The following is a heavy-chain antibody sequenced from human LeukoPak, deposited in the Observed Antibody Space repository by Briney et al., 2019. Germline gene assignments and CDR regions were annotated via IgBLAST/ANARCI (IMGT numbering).Heavy chain of an antibody. V-gene: IGHV4-38-2*01. CDR2: IYKSGST. D-gene: IGHD3-9*01. Sequence: SETLSLTCAVSSYSINSGYYWGWIRPPPGKGLEWIGSIYKSGSTDYNPSLKSRVTISVDTSKNQFSLKLSSVTAADTAVYYCARRRGTIFLDYWGQGTLVTVSS. CDR1: SYSINSGYY. J-gene: IGHJ4*02. CDR3: ARRRGTIFLDY.